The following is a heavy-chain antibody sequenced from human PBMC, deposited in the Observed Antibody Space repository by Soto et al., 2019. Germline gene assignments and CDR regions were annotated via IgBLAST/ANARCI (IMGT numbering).Heavy chain of an antibody. CDR3: ARGELRGYFHQ. J-gene: IGHJ1*01. CDR1: GYTFTNYF. Sequence: KVSCKASGYTFTNYFIHWVRQAPGQGLEWMGIINPSGGSTSYAQKFQGRVTMTRDTSTSTVYMELSSLRSEDTAVYYCARGELRGYFHQWGQGTLVTVSS. V-gene: IGHV1-46*01. CDR2: INPSGGST. D-gene: IGHD1-26*01.